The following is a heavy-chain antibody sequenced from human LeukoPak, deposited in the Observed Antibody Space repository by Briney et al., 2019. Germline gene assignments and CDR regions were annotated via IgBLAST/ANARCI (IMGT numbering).Heavy chain of an antibody. D-gene: IGHD6-19*01. Sequence: GGSLRLSCAASGFTFDDYAMHWVRQAPGKGLEWVSGISWNSGSIGYADSVKGRFTISRDNAKNSLYLQMNSLRAEDTALYYCATFRLVPDNYYYYGMDVWGQGTTVTVSS. CDR3: ATFRLVPDNYYYYGMDV. CDR1: GFTFDDYA. J-gene: IGHJ6*02. CDR2: ISWNSGSI. V-gene: IGHV3-9*01.